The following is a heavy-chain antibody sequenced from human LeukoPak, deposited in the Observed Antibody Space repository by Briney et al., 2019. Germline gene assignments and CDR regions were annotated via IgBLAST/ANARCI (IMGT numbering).Heavy chain of an antibody. CDR1: GGSINNNDWWNW. CDR2: IFHSGSS. J-gene: IGHJ3*02. D-gene: IGHD6-13*01. Sequence: SETLSLTCAVSGGSINNNDWWNWWSWVRQPPGKGLEWIGEIFHSGSSNYNPSLKSRVTISVDKSKNQFSLKLSSVTAADTAVYYCARESSSSWAIDAFDIWGQGTMVTVSS. V-gene: IGHV4-4*02. CDR3: ARESSSSWAIDAFDI.